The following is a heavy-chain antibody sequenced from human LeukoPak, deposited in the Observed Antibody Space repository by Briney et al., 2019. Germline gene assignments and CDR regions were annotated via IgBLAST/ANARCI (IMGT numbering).Heavy chain of an antibody. Sequence: GGSLRLSCAASGFTFGSYSMSWVRQAPGKGLEWVSYISSSGSTIYYADSVKGRFTISRDNAKNSLYLQMNSLRAEDTAVYYCARERFTYYYYYMDVWGKGTTVTISS. V-gene: IGHV3-48*04. CDR1: GFTFGSYS. J-gene: IGHJ6*03. CDR3: ARERFTYYYYYMDV. CDR2: ISSSGSTI. D-gene: IGHD3-3*01.